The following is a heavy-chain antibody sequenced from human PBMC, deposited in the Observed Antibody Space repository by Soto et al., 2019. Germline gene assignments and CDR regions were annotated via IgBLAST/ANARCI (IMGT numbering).Heavy chain of an antibody. CDR1: GFTFGDYA. CDR3: TLGSSWSRSPYYYYGMDV. J-gene: IGHJ6*02. CDR2: IRSKAYGGTT. Sequence: PGGSLRLSCTASGFTFGDYAMSWVRQAPGKGLEWVGFIRSKAYGGTTEYAASVKGRFTISRDDSKSIAYLQMNSLKTEDTAVYYCTLGSSWSRSPYYYYGMDVWGQGTTVTGSS. D-gene: IGHD6-13*01. V-gene: IGHV3-49*04.